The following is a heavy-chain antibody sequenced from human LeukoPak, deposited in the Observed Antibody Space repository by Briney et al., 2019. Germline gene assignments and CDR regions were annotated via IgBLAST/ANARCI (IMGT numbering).Heavy chain of an antibody. Sequence: PGGSLRLSCAASGFTFSSYWMSWVRQAPGKGLEWVANIYQDGSEKYYVDSVKGRFTISRDNSKNTLYLQMNSLRAEDTAVYYCARGGGYDRDWFDPWGQGTLVTVSS. CDR2: IYQDGSEK. D-gene: IGHD5-12*01. V-gene: IGHV3-7*03. J-gene: IGHJ5*02. CDR1: GFTFSSYW. CDR3: ARGGGYDRDWFDP.